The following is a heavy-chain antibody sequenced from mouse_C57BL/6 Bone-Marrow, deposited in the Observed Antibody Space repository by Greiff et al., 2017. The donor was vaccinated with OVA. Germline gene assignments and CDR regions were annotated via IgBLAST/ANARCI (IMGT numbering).Heavy chain of an antibody. D-gene: IGHD3-2*02. CDR1: GYAFSSSW. CDR3: ARQLRLRQFAY. CDR2: IYPGDGDT. Sequence: VQLQQSGPELVKPGASVKISCKASGYAFSSSWMNWVKQRPGKGLEWIGRIYPGDGDTNYNGKFKGKATLTADKSSSAAYMQLSSLTSEDSAVYFCARQLRLRQFAYWGQGTLVTVSA. V-gene: IGHV1-82*01. J-gene: IGHJ3*01.